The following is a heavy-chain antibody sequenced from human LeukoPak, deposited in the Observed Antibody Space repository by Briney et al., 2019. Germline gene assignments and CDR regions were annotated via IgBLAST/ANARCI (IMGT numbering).Heavy chain of an antibody. D-gene: IGHD6-19*01. CDR3: ARDGSSGWYDY. CDR1: GFTFSGYW. Sequence: GGSLRLSCAASGFTFSGYWMSWVRQAPGRGLEWAANIKQDGSEEYYVDSVKGQFTISRDNAKNSLYLQMNSLRAEDTAVYYCARDGSSGWYDYWGQGTLVTVSS. CDR2: IKQDGSEE. V-gene: IGHV3-7*01. J-gene: IGHJ4*02.